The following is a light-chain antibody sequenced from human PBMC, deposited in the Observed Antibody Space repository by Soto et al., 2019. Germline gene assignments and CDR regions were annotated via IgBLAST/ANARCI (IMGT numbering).Light chain of an antibody. CDR3: CSYAGNNAVI. Sequence: QSALTQPRSVSGSPGQSVTISCSGTSSDVGAYNSVSWYQLHPGKAPKLILYDVSRRPSGVPARFSASKSDNTASLTISGLQAEYEADYYCCSYAGNNAVIFGGGTKLTVL. J-gene: IGLJ2*01. CDR2: DVS. V-gene: IGLV2-11*02. CDR1: SSDVGAYNS.